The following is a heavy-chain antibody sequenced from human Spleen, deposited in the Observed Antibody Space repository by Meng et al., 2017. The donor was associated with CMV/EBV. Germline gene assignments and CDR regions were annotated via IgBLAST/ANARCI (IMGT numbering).Heavy chain of an antibody. CDR3: AKGDDFWSGYYPNYFDY. CDR2: IRWNGDTT. V-gene: IGHV3-20*04. J-gene: IGHJ4*02. CDR1: GFTFDDYG. D-gene: IGHD3-3*01. Sequence: GGSLRLSCAASGFTFDDYGMTWVRQAPGKGLEWVSGIRWNGDTTGYTDSVKGRFTISRDNAKNSLYLQMNSLRAEDTAVYYCAKGDDFWSGYYPNYFDYWGQGTLVTVSS.